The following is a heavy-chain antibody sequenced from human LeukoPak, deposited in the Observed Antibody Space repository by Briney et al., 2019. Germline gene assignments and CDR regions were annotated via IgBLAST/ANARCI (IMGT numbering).Heavy chain of an antibody. D-gene: IGHD5-18*01. CDR2: IYYSGST. CDR1: GGSISSYY. J-gene: IGHJ4*02. Sequence: PSETLSLTCTVSGGSISSYYWCWIRQPPGKGLEWIGYIYYSGSTNYNPSLKSRVTISVDTSKNQFSLKLNSVTAADTAVYYCARVGRGYSYGPFDSWGQGTLVTVSS. V-gene: IGHV4-59*01. CDR3: ARVGRGYSYGPFDS.